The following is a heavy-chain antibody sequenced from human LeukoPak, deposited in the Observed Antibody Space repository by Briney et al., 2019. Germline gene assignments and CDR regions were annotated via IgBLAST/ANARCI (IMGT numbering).Heavy chain of an antibody. CDR1: GGSFSGYY. D-gene: IGHD2-15*01. CDR2: INHSGST. CDR3: ARAYCSGGSCYSSDY. Sequence: KPSETLSLTCAVYGGSFSGYYWSWIRQPPGKGLEWIGEINHSGSTNYNPSLKSRVTISVDTSKNQFSLKLSSVTAADTAVYYCARAYCSGGSCYSSDYWGQGTLVTVSS. J-gene: IGHJ4*02. V-gene: IGHV4-34*01.